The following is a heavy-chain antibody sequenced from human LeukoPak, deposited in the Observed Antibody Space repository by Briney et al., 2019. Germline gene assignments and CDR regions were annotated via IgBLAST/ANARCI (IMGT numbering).Heavy chain of an antibody. CDR2: DSNNGNI. J-gene: IGHJ4*02. V-gene: IGHV4-59*11. CDR3: ARDNWGSLDY. D-gene: IGHD7-27*01. CDR1: GSSISSHP. Sequence: PSETLSLTCTVSGSSISSHPWGWIRQPPGKGLEWIGYDSNNGNINYNPALKSRVTISVDTSKRQISLNLRSVTAADTAVCYCARDNWGSLDYWGQGTLVTVSS.